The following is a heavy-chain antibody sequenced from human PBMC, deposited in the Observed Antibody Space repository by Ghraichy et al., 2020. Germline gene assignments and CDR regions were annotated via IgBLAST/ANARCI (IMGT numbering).Heavy chain of an antibody. CDR2: IYPSGTP. V-gene: IGHV4-4*07. Sequence: ESLNISCTVSGGSFSSYYWSWIRQPAGKGLEWIGRIYPSGTPNYNPSLRSRLTMSVDTSKNQFSLNVRSVTAADTAVYYCARGAASASHYFDYWGQGTLVTVSS. J-gene: IGHJ4*02. CDR1: GGSFSSYY. D-gene: IGHD1-26*01. CDR3: ARGAASASHYFDY.